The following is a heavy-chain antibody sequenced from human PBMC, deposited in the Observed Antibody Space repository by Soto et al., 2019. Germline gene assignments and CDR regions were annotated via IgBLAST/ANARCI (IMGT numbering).Heavy chain of an antibody. V-gene: IGHV1-8*01. Sequence: QEQLVQSGAEVKKPGASVKVSCKTSGYSFTDYDINWVRQATGQGLEWIGWMNPNSGETGYAQKFQGRVTMTSSASLSTAYLELSSLRSEDTAVYYSARVAVAVRPRWYNWFDPWGQGTLVTVSS. J-gene: IGHJ5*02. CDR3: ARVAVAVRPRWYNWFDP. CDR1: GYSFTDYD. CDR2: MNPNSGET. D-gene: IGHD6-19*01.